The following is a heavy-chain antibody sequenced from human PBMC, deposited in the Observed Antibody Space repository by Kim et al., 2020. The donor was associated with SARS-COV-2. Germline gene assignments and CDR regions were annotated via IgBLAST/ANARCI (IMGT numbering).Heavy chain of an antibody. CDR1: GYTFTGYY. Sequence: ASVKVSCKASGYTFTGYYMHWVRQAPGQGLEWMGWINPNSGGTNYAQKFQGRVTMTRDTSISTAYMELSRLRSDDTAVYYCARGPARYCSGGSCYRFDYWGQGTLVTVSS. CDR3: ARGPARYCSGGSCYRFDY. V-gene: IGHV1-2*02. J-gene: IGHJ4*02. D-gene: IGHD2-15*01. CDR2: INPNSGGT.